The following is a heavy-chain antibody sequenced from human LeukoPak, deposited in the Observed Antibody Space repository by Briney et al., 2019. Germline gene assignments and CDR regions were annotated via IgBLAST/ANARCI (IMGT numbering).Heavy chain of an antibody. CDR2: VSGSGGST. D-gene: IGHD5-12*01. CDR1: GFTFSSYA. Sequence: GGSLRLSCAASGFTFSSYAMSWVRQAPGKGLEWVSGVSGSGGSTYYADSVKGRFTISRDNSKNTLYLQMNSLRAEDTAVYYCAKDLDIVATITGDWGQGTLVTVSS. V-gene: IGHV3-23*01. CDR3: AKDLDIVATITGD. J-gene: IGHJ4*02.